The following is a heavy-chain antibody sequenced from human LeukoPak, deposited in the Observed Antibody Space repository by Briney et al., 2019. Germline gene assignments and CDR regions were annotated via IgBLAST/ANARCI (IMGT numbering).Heavy chain of an antibody. CDR1: GGSISSYY. V-gene: IGHV4-59*08. Sequence: ETLSLTCTVSGGSISSYYWSWIRQPPGKGLEWIGYIYYSGSTTYNPSLKSRVTISVDTSKNQFSLKLSSVTAAATAVYYCARGQRVRFDYWGQGTLVTVSS. J-gene: IGHJ4*02. D-gene: IGHD6-25*01. CDR3: ARGQRVRFDY. CDR2: IYYSGST.